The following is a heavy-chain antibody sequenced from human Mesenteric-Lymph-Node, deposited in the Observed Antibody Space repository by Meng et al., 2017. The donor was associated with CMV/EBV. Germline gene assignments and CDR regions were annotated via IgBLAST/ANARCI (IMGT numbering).Heavy chain of an antibody. Sequence: GESLKISCAASGFTFSNYWMSWVRQAPGKGLEWVSVISESGRSTYYGDSVKGRFTISRDNSKNTLFLQMNSLRAEDSAVYYCAKHPVGDWGQGTLVTVSS. V-gene: IGHV3-23*01. CDR2: ISESGRST. D-gene: IGHD3-16*01. CDR3: AKHPVGD. CDR1: GFTFSNYW. J-gene: IGHJ4*02.